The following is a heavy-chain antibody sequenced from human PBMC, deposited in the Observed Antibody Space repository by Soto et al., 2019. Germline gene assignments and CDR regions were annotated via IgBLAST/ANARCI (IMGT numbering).Heavy chain of an antibody. Sequence: GASVKVSCKASGGTINTYSISWVRQAPGQGLEWMGRIIPRLAVANYAQKFQGRVTITADKSTNTAYMELSSLRSEDTAVYYCARVVFYFDSSGYINYYYYGMDVWGQGTTVTVPS. V-gene: IGHV1-69*02. CDR1: GGTINTYS. CDR2: IIPRLAVA. D-gene: IGHD3-22*01. CDR3: ARVVFYFDSSGYINYYYYGMDV. J-gene: IGHJ6*02.